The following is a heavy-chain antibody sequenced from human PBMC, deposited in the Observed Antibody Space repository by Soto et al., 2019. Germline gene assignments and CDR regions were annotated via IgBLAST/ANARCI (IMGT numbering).Heavy chain of an antibody. D-gene: IGHD6-19*01. CDR3: ARDLLAVALDYGMDV. CDR1: GYTFTSYS. Sequence: GASVKVSCKASGYTFTSYSMHWVRQAPGQGLEWMGIINPSGGSTSYAQKFQGRVTMTRDTSTSIVYMELSSLRSEDTAVYYCARDLLAVALDYGMDVWGQGTTVTVSS. J-gene: IGHJ6*02. CDR2: INPSGGST. V-gene: IGHV1-46*01.